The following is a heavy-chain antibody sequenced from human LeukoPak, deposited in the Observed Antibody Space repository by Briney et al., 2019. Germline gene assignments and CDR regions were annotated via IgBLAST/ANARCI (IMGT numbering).Heavy chain of an antibody. D-gene: IGHD1-26*01. CDR2: ISAYNGHT. CDR1: GYTFTGYY. V-gene: IGHV1-18*04. J-gene: IGHJ3*02. Sequence: GASVKVSCKASGYTFTGYYMHWVRQAPGQGLEWMGWISAYNGHTNYAQNVQGRVTMTTDTSTSTAYMELRRLRSDDTAIYYCARGGRWELPRPYAFDIWGQGTMVTVSS. CDR3: ARGGRWELPRPYAFDI.